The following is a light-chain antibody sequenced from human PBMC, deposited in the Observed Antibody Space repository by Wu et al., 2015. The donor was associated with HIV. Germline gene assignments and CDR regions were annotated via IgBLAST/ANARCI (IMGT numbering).Light chain of an antibody. J-gene: IGKJ4*01. CDR2: GAS. CDR1: QSVSNT. Sequence: EIVMTQSPATLSVSPGERATLSCRASQSVSNTLAWYQQKPGQAPRLLIYGASTRATGIPARFSGSGSGTEFTLTISSMQSEDFAVYYCQQYDNWPPTFGGGTKVEIK. V-gene: IGKV3-15*01. CDR3: QQYDNWPPT.